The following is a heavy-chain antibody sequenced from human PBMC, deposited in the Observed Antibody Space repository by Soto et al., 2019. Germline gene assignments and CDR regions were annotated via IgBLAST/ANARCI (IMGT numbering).Heavy chain of an antibody. CDR1: GGTFSNDA. CDR3: ARDGMGTLVGGMDV. V-gene: IGHV1-69*01. Sequence: QVQLVQSGAEVKNHGSSVKVSCKTSGGTFSNDAISWVRQAPGQGLEWMGGIIPIYGTTHYAQKFQDRVKITADESTGTADMELSSLRSEDTGVYYCARDGMGTLVGGMDVWGQGTTVTVSS. D-gene: IGHD6-6*01. CDR2: IIPIYGTT. J-gene: IGHJ6*02.